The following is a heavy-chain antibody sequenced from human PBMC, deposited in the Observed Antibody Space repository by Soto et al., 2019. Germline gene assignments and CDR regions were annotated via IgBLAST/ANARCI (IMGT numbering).Heavy chain of an antibody. CDR3: VRQWPPPNWFDP. J-gene: IGHJ5*02. CDR1: GGTFSSYT. CDR2: IIPILGIA. D-gene: IGHD6-19*01. V-gene: IGHV1-69*02. Sequence: QVQLVQSGAEVKKPGSSVKVSCKASGGTFSSYTISWVRQAPGQGLEWMGRIIPILGIANYAQKFQGRVTITADKSTSTAYMELSSLGSEDTAVYYCVRQWPPPNWFDPWGQGTLVTVSS.